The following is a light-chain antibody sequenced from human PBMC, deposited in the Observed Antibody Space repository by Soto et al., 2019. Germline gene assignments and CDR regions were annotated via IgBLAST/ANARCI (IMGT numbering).Light chain of an antibody. V-gene: IGKV1-39*01. CDR2: AAS. J-gene: IGKJ2*01. CDR1: QSISKY. CDR3: QQTYSTPYT. Sequence: DIQMTQAPYSLSASVGDRVTITCRASQSISKYLNWYQHKPAKAPKFMIYAASSLQSGVPSKFSGSAYWKDFTLNISSLQPEDLAIYYCQQTYSTPYTFGQATKLEIK.